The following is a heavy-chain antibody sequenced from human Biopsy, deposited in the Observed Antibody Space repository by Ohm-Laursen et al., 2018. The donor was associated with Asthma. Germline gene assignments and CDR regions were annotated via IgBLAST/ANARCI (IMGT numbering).Heavy chain of an antibody. V-gene: IGHV1-24*01. Sequence: GASVKASCKLSGYSLTDLSMHWVRQAPGQGLEWMGGHDLEEGGTVNARRFQGRVTMTEDTSTNTAYMELSSLSSDDTAVYYCASDFPKDYVRYNFQFWGQGTLVTVSS. CDR1: GYSLTDLS. CDR3: ASDFPKDYVRYNFQF. D-gene: IGHD4-17*01. J-gene: IGHJ4*02. CDR2: HDLEEGGT.